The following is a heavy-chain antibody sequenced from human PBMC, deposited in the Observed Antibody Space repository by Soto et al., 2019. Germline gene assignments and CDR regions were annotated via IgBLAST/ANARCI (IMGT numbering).Heavy chain of an antibody. CDR1: GYRFTSYW. Sequence: GESLKISSKGSGYRFTSYWIGWVRQMAVKGLEWMGIIYLGDSNTRYSPSFQGQVTISADKSISTAYLQWSSLKASDTAIYYCARQEYCSSTSCYTVDSSAQGPLVTVSS. D-gene: IGHD2-2*02. J-gene: IGHJ4*02. V-gene: IGHV5-51*01. CDR2: IYLGDSNT. CDR3: ARQEYCSSTSCYTVDS.